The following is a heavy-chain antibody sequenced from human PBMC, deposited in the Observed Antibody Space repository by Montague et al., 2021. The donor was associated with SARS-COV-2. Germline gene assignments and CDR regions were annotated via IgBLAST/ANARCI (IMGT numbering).Heavy chain of an antibody. D-gene: IGHD2-2*01. CDR2: INHSGST. Sequence: SETLSLTCTVSGGSFSGYYWSWIRQPPGKGLEWIGEINHSGSTNYNPSLKSRVTISVDTSKNQFSLKLSSVTAAATAVYYCALPYCSSTSCYLYYGMDVWGQGTTVTVSS. V-gene: IGHV4-34*01. CDR3: ALPYCSSTSCYLYYGMDV. CDR1: GGSFSGYY. J-gene: IGHJ6*02.